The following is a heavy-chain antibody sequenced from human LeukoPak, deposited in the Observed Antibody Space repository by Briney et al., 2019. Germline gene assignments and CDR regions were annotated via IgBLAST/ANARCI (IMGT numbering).Heavy chain of an antibody. CDR3: ARGPEGWELPNY. CDR2: IYYSGST. J-gene: IGHJ4*02. Sequence: SETLSLTCTVSGGSISSYYWSWIRQTPGKGLEWIGYIYYSGSTNYNPSLKSRVTISVDTSKNQFSLKLSSVTAADTAVYYCARGPEGWELPNYWGQGTLVTVSS. V-gene: IGHV4-59*01. CDR1: GGSISSYY. D-gene: IGHD1-26*01.